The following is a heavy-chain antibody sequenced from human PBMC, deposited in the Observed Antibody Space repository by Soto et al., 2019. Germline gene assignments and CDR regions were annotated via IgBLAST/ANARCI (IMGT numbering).Heavy chain of an antibody. J-gene: IGHJ4*02. CDR3: ARLAYYRISDTYVYGGFDS. Sequence: GGSLRLSCAASGFGFNAHSRNWARQAPGKGLEWVASISHSSSYIYYADSVKGRFTISRDNARNSAFLQMDSLRREDTAVYYCARLAYYRISDTYVYGGFDSWGQGTPVTVSS. D-gene: IGHD3-10*01. CDR1: GFGFNAHS. CDR2: ISHSSSYI. V-gene: IGHV3-21*01.